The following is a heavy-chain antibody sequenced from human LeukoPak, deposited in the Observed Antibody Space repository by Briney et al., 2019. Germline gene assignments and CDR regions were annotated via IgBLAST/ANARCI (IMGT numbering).Heavy chain of an antibody. CDR1: GGSINSSPYY. CDR2: VYYSGTT. CDR3: ARRPVATITFDY. Sequence: SETLSLTCTVSGGSINSSPYYWGWIRHPPGKGLEWIGNVYYSGTTYYNPSLKSRATISVDTSKNQFSLELSSVTAADTAVYYCARRPVATITFDYWGQGTLVTVSS. J-gene: IGHJ4*02. D-gene: IGHD5-12*01. V-gene: IGHV4-39*01.